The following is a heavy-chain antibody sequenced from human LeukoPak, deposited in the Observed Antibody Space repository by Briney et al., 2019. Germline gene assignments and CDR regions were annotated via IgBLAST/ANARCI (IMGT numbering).Heavy chain of an antibody. CDR3: ARDLGYYDSSGYFDY. J-gene: IGHJ4*02. Sequence: SETLSLTCTVSGGSISSGGYYWSWIRQHPGKGLEWIGYIYYSGSTYYNPSLKSRVTISVDTSKNQFSLKLSSVTAADTAVYYCARDLGYYDSSGYFDYWGQGTLVTVSS. CDR1: GGSISSGGYY. CDR2: IYYSGST. D-gene: IGHD3-22*01. V-gene: IGHV4-31*03.